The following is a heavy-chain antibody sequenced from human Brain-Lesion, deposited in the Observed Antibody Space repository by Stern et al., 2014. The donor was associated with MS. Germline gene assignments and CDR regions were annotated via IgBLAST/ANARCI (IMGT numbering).Heavy chain of an antibody. CDR2: MNPDSGNI. V-gene: IGHV1-8*01. Sequence: VQLVESGAEVKKPGASVKVSCKASGYTFTSYDVTWVQQAPGQGLEWMGWMNPDSGNIGYAQKFQGRVIMTRSTSISTAYMELTSLRSEDTAVYYCARRRQYYYGSGDYWGQGTLVTVSS. CDR3: ARRRQYYYGSGDY. CDR1: GYTFTSYD. J-gene: IGHJ4*02. D-gene: IGHD3-10*01.